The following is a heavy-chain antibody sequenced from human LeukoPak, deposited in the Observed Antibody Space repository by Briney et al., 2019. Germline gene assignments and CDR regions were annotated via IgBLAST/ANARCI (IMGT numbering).Heavy chain of an antibody. Sequence: GGSLRLSCAAWGFTFSSYSMTWVREAPGKGPEWVSYISSSSSTIYYADSVQGRFTISRDNAKNSLYLQMNSLRAEDTAVYYCARDRDLRYWGQGTLVTVSS. D-gene: IGHD3-10*01. CDR3: ARDRDLRY. V-gene: IGHV3-48*01. CDR1: GFTFSSYS. CDR2: ISSSSSTI. J-gene: IGHJ4*02.